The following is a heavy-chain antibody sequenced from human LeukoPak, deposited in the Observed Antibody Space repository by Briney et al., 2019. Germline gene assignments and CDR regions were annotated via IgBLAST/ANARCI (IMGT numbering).Heavy chain of an antibody. Sequence: PSETLSLTCTVSGYSISSGYYWGWIRQPPGKGLEWIGSIYHSGSTNYNPSLKSRVTISVDTSKNQFSLKLSSVTAADTAVYYCARRRSSSWHFDYWGQGTLVTVSS. D-gene: IGHD6-13*01. CDR2: IYHSGST. J-gene: IGHJ4*02. CDR1: GYSISSGYY. CDR3: ARRRSSSWHFDY. V-gene: IGHV4-38-2*02.